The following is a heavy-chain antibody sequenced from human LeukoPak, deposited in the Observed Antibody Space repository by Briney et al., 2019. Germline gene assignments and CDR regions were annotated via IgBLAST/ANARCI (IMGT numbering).Heavy chain of an antibody. CDR3: AKDRWTEVDAFDI. V-gene: IGHV3-23*01. D-gene: IGHD1-1*01. J-gene: IGHJ3*02. Sequence: GGSQRLSCASSGFTFSSYAMSWVRQAPGKGRECGSAISGSGGSTYYADSVKGRFTISRDNSKNTLYLQMNSLRAEDTAVYYCAKDRWTEVDAFDIWGQGTMVTVSS. CDR2: ISGSGGST. CDR1: GFTFSSYA.